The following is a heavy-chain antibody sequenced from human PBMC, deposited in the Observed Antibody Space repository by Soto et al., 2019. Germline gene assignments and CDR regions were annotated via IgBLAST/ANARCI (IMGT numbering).Heavy chain of an antibody. V-gene: IGHV5-51*01. J-gene: IGHJ4*02. D-gene: IGHD3-10*01. CDR2: IYPGDSDT. CDR3: ARRGIWFGEYTFFDY. CDR1: GYSFTSYW. Sequence: GESRKISCKGSGYSFTSYWIGWVRQMPGKGPEWMGIIYPGDSDTRYSPSFQGQVTISADKSISTAYLQWSSLKASDTAMYYCARRGIWFGEYTFFDYWGQGTLVTVSS.